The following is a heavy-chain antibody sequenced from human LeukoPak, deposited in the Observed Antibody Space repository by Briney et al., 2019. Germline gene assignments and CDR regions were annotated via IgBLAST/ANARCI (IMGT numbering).Heavy chain of an antibody. D-gene: IGHD6-6*01. CDR2: IRPNSGGT. V-gene: IGHV1-2*02. Sequence: ASVKVSCKTSGYTFINYYMHWVRQVPGQGLEWLGWIRPNSGGTNYAQKFQGRVTMTRDTSIYTAYMELSSLTSDDTAVYYCASGSSTDYWGQGTLVTVSS. CDR1: GYTFINYY. CDR3: ASGSSTDY. J-gene: IGHJ4*02.